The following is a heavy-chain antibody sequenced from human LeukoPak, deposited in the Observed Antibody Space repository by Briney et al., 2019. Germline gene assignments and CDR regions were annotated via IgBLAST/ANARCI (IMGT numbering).Heavy chain of an antibody. D-gene: IGHD1-26*01. CDR2: IYTSGST. J-gene: IGHJ2*01. V-gene: IGHV4-61*02. Sequence: SETLSLTCTVSGGSISSGSYYWSWIRQPAGKGLEWIGRIYTSGSTNYNPSLKSRATISGDTSKNQFSLRLSSVTAADTAVYYCARVGYSGSLDHYWYFDLWGRGTLVTVSS. CDR3: ARVGYSGSLDHYWYFDL. CDR1: GGSISSGSYY.